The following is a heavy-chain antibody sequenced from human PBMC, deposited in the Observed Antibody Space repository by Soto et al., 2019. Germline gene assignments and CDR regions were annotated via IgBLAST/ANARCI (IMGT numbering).Heavy chain of an antibody. CDR2: IYYSGST. CDR1: GGSISGSYYY. Sequence: SETLSLTCAVSGGSISGSYYYWAWLRQSPGKGPEWIGSIYYSGSTYYNPSLKSRVTISVDTSKNQFSLKLSSVTAADTAVYYCARLKLTLGYYYYGVDVWGQGTTVTVSS. J-gene: IGHJ6*02. V-gene: IGHV4-39*01. D-gene: IGHD1-1*01. CDR3: ARLKLTLGYYYYGVDV.